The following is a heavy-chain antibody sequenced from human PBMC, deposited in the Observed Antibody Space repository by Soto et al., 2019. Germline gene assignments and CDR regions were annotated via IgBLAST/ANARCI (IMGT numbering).Heavy chain of an antibody. CDR1: GFTFSSNW. Sequence: GGSLRLSCEASGFTFSSNWMHWVRQAPGKGLVWVSRMTSDGSSRGYADSVKGRFTISRDNSKNTLFLQMNSLRAEDTAVYYCAKDLAQQLPWAIYYGMDVWGQGTTVTVSS. V-gene: IGHV3-74*01. D-gene: IGHD6-13*01. CDR3: AKDLAQQLPWAIYYGMDV. J-gene: IGHJ6*02. CDR2: MTSDGSSR.